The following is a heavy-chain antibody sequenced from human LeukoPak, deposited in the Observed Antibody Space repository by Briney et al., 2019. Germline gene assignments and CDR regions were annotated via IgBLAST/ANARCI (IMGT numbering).Heavy chain of an antibody. J-gene: IGHJ5*02. V-gene: IGHV1-2*02. CDR1: GYTFTGYY. CDR3: AGPWDQVGFDP. CDR2: INPNSGGT. D-gene: IGHD1-26*01. Sequence: ASVKVSCKASGYTFTGYYMHWVRQAPGQGLEWMGWINPNSGGTNYAQKFQGRVTMTRDTSISTAYMELIGLRSDDTAVYHCAGPWDQVGFDPWGQGTLVSVSS.